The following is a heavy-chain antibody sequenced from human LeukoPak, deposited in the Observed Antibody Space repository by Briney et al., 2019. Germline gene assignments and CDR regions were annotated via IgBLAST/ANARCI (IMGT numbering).Heavy chain of an antibody. J-gene: IGHJ3*02. CDR3: AADGPADLFDGSEDPPRDAFEI. CDR1: GFTFSSST. V-gene: IGHV1-58*02. CDR2: IVVGSGNT. Sequence: ASVKVSCKASGFTFSSSTMQWVRQARGQRLEGIGWIVVGSGNTNYAQKFQERVTISRDMSTSTAYMELSSLTSEDTAVFYCAADGPADLFDGSEDPPRDAFEIWGQGTMVTVSS. D-gene: IGHD3-22*01.